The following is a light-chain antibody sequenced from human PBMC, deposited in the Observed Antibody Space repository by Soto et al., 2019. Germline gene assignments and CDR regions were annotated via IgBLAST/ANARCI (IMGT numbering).Light chain of an antibody. CDR2: GNS. CDR1: SSNIGAGYD. CDR3: QSYDSSLSGRVV. J-gene: IGLJ2*01. V-gene: IGLV1-40*01. Sequence: QSVLTQPPSVSGAPGQRVTISCTGSSSNIGAGYDVHWYQQLPGTAPKLLIYGNSNRPSGVPDRFSGSKSGTSASLAITGLQAAYEADYYCQSYDSSLSGRVVFGGGTKLTVL.